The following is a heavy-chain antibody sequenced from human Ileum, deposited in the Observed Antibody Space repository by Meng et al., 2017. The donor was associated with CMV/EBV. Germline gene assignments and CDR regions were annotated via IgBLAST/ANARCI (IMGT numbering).Heavy chain of an antibody. J-gene: IGHJ4*02. Sequence: GGSLRLSCAVSGFTFSSYSMNWVRQAPGKGLEWVSYISSSSSTIYYADSVKGRFTISRDNSKNMLFLQVNRMRAEDTAVYYCAIDPLGANWGSPEFDYWGQGTLVTVSS. CDR1: GFTFSSYS. V-gene: IGHV3-48*01. CDR2: ISSSSSTI. CDR3: AIDPLGANWGSPEFDY. D-gene: IGHD1-26*01.